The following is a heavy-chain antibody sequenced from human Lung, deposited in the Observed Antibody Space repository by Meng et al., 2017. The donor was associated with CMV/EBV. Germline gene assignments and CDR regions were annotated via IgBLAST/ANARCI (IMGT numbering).Heavy chain of an antibody. Sequence: GESLKISCAASGFTFSSYAMHWVRQAPGKGLEWVTVISYNGGNKYYADSVKGRFTVSRDNSKNTLYLQMNSLRTEDTAVYYCARGGALSEPGAFRGSCDYWGQGTXVTVYS. CDR1: GFTFSSYA. J-gene: IGHJ4*02. D-gene: IGHD1-14*01. CDR3: ARGGALSEPGAFRGSCDY. V-gene: IGHV3-30-3*01. CDR2: ISYNGGNK.